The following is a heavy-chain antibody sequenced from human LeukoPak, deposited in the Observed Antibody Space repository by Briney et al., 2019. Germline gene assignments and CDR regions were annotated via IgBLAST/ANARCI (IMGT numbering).Heavy chain of an antibody. CDR1: GFALKSYS. CDR2: ISSSSAYI. J-gene: IGHJ4*02. V-gene: IGHV3-21*01. Sequence: GGSLRLSCAGSGFALKSYSLSWVRQAPGKGLEWVSSISSSSAYIYYADSVKGRFTISRDNVDNVVYLQMNSLGAEDTAVYYCARDRRGLRYFDWFPFDYWGQGTLVTVSS. D-gene: IGHD3-9*01. CDR3: ARDRRGLRYFDWFPFDY.